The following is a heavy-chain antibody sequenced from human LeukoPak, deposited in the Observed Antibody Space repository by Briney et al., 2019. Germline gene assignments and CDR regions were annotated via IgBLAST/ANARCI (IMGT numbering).Heavy chain of an antibody. CDR2: IYHSGST. V-gene: IGHV4-30-2*01. CDR3: ARGGYSSSSPDAFDI. D-gene: IGHD6-6*01. CDR1: GGSISSSSYY. J-gene: IGHJ3*02. Sequence: SETLSLTCTVSGGSISSSSYYWSWIRQPPGKGLEWIGYIYHSGSTYYNPSLKSRVTISVHRSKNQFSLKLSSVTAADTAVYYCARGGYSSSSPDAFDIWGQGTMVTVSS.